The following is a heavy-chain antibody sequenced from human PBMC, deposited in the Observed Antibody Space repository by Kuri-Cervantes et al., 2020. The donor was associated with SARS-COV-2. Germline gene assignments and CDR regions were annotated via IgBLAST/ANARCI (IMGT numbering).Heavy chain of an antibody. CDR2: LSGDGSDT. Sequence: GGSLRLSCAASGFTLSSYAVSWVRQAPGRGLEWVSALSGDGSDTYYADSVRGRFTVSRDNSKYTLFLQMNSLRADDTAIFYCARDDGLSVGGLAFDLWGQGTMVTVSS. CDR1: GFTLSSYA. V-gene: IGHV3-23*01. CDR3: ARDDGLSVGGLAFDL. J-gene: IGHJ3*01. D-gene: IGHD1-26*01.